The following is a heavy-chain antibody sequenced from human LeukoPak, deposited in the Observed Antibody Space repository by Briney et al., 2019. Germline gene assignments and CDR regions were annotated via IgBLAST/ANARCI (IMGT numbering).Heavy chain of an antibody. J-gene: IGHJ4*02. Sequence: GESLKISCKGSGYSFTSYWIGWVRQMPGKGLEWMGIIYPGDSDTRYSPSFQGQVTISADKSISTAYLQWSSLKASDTAMYYCARPGQLGEYTPYHFDYWGQGILVTVSS. D-gene: IGHD3-16*01. CDR2: IYPGDSDT. V-gene: IGHV5-51*01. CDR3: ARPGQLGEYTPYHFDY. CDR1: GYSFTSYW.